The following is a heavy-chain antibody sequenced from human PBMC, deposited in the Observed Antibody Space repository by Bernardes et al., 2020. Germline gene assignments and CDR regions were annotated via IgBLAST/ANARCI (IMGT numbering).Heavy chain of an antibody. D-gene: IGHD3-3*01. CDR2: IYSGGST. CDR1: GFTVSSNY. J-gene: IGHJ3*02. V-gene: IGHV3-53*01. Sequence: VGSLRLSCAASGFTVSSNYMSWVRQAPGKGLEWVSVIYSGGSTYYADSVKGRFTISRDNSKNTLYLQMNSLRAEDTAVYYCARWALEAFDIWGQGTMVTVSS. CDR3: ARWALEAFDI.